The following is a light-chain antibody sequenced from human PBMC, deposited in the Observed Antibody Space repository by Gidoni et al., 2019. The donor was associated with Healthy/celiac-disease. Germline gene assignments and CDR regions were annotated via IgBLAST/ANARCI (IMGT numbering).Light chain of an antibody. J-gene: IGKJ1*01. Sequence: EIVLTQSPGTLSLSPGERATLSCRASQSVSSSYLAWYQQKPGQAPRLLIYGASSRATGIPDRFSGSGSGTDFTLTISRLEPEDFEVYYCQQYGSSPLWTVXQXTKVEIK. V-gene: IGKV3-20*01. CDR3: QQYGSSPLWT. CDR2: GAS. CDR1: QSVSSSY.